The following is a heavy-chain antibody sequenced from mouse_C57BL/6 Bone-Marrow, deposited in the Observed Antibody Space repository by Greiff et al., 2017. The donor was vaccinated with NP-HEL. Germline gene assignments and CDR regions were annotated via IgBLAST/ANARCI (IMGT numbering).Heavy chain of an antibody. J-gene: IGHJ1*03. V-gene: IGHV1-85*01. Sequence: QVTLKVSGPELVKPGASVKLSCKASGYTFTSYDINWVKQRPGQGLEWIGWIYPRDGSTKYNEKFKGKATLTVDTSSSTAYMELHSLTSEDSAVYFCARKGYGSSIYWYFDVWGTGTTVTVSS. CDR1: GYTFTSYD. D-gene: IGHD1-1*01. CDR3: ARKGYGSSIYWYFDV. CDR2: IYPRDGST.